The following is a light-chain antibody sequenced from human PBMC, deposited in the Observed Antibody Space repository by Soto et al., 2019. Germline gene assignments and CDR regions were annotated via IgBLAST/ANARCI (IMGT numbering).Light chain of an antibody. Sequence: DIHLTQSPAFLSAARGDKVTITCRASQGISSYLAWYQQKPGKPPNLLIYSASTLQSGVPSRFSGSGSGTEFTLTISSLQPEDFATYFCQQINSYPVTFGGGTKVEIQ. V-gene: IGKV1-9*01. CDR3: QQINSYPVT. CDR2: SAS. CDR1: QGISSY. J-gene: IGKJ4*01.